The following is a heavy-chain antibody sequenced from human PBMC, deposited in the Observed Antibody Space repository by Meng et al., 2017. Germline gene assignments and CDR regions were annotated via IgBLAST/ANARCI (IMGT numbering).Heavy chain of an antibody. J-gene: IGHJ4*02. CDR1: GFTVSSNY. D-gene: IGHD2-2*01. V-gene: IGHV3-9*01. Sequence: SLKISCAASGFTVSSNYMSWVRQAPGKGLEWVSGISWNSGSIGYADSVKGRFTISRDNAKNSLYLQMNSLRAEDTAVYYCARDDCSSTSCYPGLVGYWGQGTLVTV. CDR3: ARDDCSSTSCYPGLVGY. CDR2: ISWNSGSI.